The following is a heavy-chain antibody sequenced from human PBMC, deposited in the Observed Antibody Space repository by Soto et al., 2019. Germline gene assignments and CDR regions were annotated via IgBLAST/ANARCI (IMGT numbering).Heavy chain of an antibody. D-gene: IGHD6-19*01. J-gene: IGHJ4*02. CDR2: LDSDGSST. Sequence: EVPLVESGGGLVQPGGSLRLSCVASGFTFSSKWMYWVRQAPGKGLVWVSRLDSDGSSTSYADSVKGRFTISRDNAKNTRYLQMNSLRAEDTAVYYCARGYSSGWYYFDYWGQGTLVTVSS. CDR3: ARGYSSGWYYFDY. V-gene: IGHV3-74*01. CDR1: GFTFSSKW.